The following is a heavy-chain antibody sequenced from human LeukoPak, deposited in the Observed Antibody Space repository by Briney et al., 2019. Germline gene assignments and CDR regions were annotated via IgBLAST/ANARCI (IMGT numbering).Heavy chain of an antibody. Sequence: PGGSLRLSCAASGFTVSSNYMSWVRQAPGKGLEWVSVIYSGGSTYYADSVKGRFTISRDNSKNTLYLQMNGLRAEDTAVYYCAKAHCSGGDCYSPDYWGQGTLVTVSS. V-gene: IGHV3-66*01. D-gene: IGHD2-15*01. CDR2: IYSGGST. J-gene: IGHJ4*02. CDR3: AKAHCSGGDCYSPDY. CDR1: GFTVSSNY.